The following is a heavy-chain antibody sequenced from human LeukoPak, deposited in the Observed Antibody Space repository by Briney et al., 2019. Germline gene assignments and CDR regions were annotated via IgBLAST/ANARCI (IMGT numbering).Heavy chain of an antibody. CDR2: IYSGGST. Sequence: PGGSLRLSCAASGFTVGHYYMTWVRQAPGKGLECVSVIYSGGSTYSADSVKGRFTISRDNSRNMVYLQMSSLRAEDTAVYYCARTRGSHPSPFDSWGQGTLVTVSS. J-gene: IGHJ4*02. D-gene: IGHD3-10*01. CDR3: ARTRGSHPSPFDS. CDR1: GFTVGHYY. V-gene: IGHV3-53*01.